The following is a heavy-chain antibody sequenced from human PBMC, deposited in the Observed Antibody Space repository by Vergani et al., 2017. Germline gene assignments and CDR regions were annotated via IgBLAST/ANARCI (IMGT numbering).Heavy chain of an antibody. Sequence: QVQLQESGPGLVKPSQTLSLTCTVSGGSISSGGYYWSWIRQHPGKGLEWIGYIYYSGSTYYNPSLKSRVTISVDTSKNQFSLKLSSVTAADTAVYYCARGPAGDYVWGSFDPWGQGTLVTVSS. D-gene: IGHD3-16*01. CDR1: GGSISSGGYY. CDR2: IYYSGST. J-gene: IGHJ5*02. V-gene: IGHV4-31*03. CDR3: ARGPAGDYVWGSFDP.